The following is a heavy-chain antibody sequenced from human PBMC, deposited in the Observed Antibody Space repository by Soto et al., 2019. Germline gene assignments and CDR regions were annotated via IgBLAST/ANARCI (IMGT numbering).Heavy chain of an antibody. J-gene: IGHJ4*02. CDR1: GFTFTAFG. D-gene: IGHD6-13*01. Sequence: GGSLRLSCSASGFTFTAFGMHCFRQAPGKGLEWVAGLSYNGNKKYYADSVKGRFTISRDNSKNTLYLQMNSLRAEDTAVYYCARDTAAGTLDYWGQGTLVTVSS. CDR3: ARDTAAGTLDY. V-gene: IGHV3-30-3*01. CDR2: LSYNGNKK.